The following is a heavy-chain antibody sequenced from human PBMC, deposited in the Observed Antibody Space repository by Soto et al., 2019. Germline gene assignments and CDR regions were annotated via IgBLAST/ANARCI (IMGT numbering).Heavy chain of an antibody. V-gene: IGHV1-46*01. CDR2: ISPFGGAT. CDR3: PKGRGGKTVANFGMDV. J-gene: IGHJ6*02. Sequence: ASVKVSCKASGDSVSNDYLHWVRQAPGQGFEWLGVISPFGGATAYAQSFKGRVTVTMDKSSTTFYLELSSLRSDDTAVYYCPKGRGGKTVANFGMDVWGQGVTVTVSS. D-gene: IGHD3-16*01. CDR1: GDSVSNDY.